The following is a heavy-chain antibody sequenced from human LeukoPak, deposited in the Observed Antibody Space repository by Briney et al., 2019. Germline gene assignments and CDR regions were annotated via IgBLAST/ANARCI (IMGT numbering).Heavy chain of an antibody. J-gene: IGHJ4*02. CDR1: GFTFSNYW. D-gene: IGHD4-11*01. Sequence: PGGSLGLSCAAAGFTFSNYWMHWVRQAPGKGLVWVSRIKSDGRTNYADSVKGRFTISRDNFKNSLYLQMNSLRAEDTAVYYCAKDAQRGFDYSNSLDYWGQGTRVTVSS. CDR3: AKDAQRGFDYSNSLDY. V-gene: IGHV3-74*01. CDR2: IKSDGRT.